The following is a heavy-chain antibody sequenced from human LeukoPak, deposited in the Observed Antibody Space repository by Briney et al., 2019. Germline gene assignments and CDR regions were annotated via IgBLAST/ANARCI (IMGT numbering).Heavy chain of an antibody. CDR2: INPNTGGT. CDR1: GYTFTGYY. V-gene: IGHV1-2*02. J-gene: IGHJ4*02. CDR3: ARFGDNDYGDYAMVQYYYDY. D-gene: IGHD4-17*01. Sequence: GASVKVSCKASGYTFTGYYMHWVRQAPGQGLEWMGWINPNTGGTKFAQYFQGRVTMTRDTSISTAYMELSRLRSDDTAVYYCARFGDNDYGDYAMVQYYYDYWGQGTLVTVSS.